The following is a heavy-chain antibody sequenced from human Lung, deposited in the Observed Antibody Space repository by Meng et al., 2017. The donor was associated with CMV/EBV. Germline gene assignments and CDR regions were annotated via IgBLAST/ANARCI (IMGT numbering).Heavy chain of an antibody. CDR3: AAWAHILAVAPTGDDY. J-gene: IGHJ4*02. V-gene: IGHV3-74*03. CDR2: ISPDGSSA. Sequence: GEXXTISCAASGFTFRSYWMDWVRQAPGKGLVWVSRISPDGSSAAYADSVRGRFTISRDNAKNTLYLQMNSLRVGDTAVYYCAAWAHILAVAPTGDDYWGQGTLVTVSS. D-gene: IGHD2-2*01. CDR1: GFTFRSYW.